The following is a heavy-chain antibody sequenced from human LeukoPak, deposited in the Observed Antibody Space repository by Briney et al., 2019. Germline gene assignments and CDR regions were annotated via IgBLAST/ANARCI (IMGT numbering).Heavy chain of an antibody. CDR2: IYPGDSDT. CDR1: GYTFTSYW. CDR3: ARRLMYYYDTSGYDVAFDI. V-gene: IGHV5-51*01. D-gene: IGHD3-22*01. J-gene: IGHJ3*02. Sequence: GESLKISCKGSGYTFTSYWIGRVRQMPGKGLEWMGIIYPGDSDTTYSPSFQGQVTISADKSISTAYLQWSSLKASDTAMYYCARRLMYYYDTSGYDVAFDIWGQGTMVTVSS.